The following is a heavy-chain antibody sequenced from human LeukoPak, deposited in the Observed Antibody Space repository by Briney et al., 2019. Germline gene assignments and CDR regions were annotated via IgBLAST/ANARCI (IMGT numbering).Heavy chain of an antibody. D-gene: IGHD3-10*01. Sequence: ASVKVSCKASGYTFTGYYIHWVRQAPGQGLEWMGWINPNSGGTNYAQKFQGRVTMTRDTSISTAYMELSRLRSDDTAVYYCARGELWFGELLSRPFDYWGQGTLVTVSA. J-gene: IGHJ4*02. CDR3: ARGELWFGELLSRPFDY. CDR2: INPNSGGT. CDR1: GYTFTGYY. V-gene: IGHV1-2*02.